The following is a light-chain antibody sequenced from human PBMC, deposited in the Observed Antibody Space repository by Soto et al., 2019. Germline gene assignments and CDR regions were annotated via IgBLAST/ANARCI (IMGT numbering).Light chain of an antibody. CDR3: QKYNNAPRT. CDR1: QGISNY. CDR2: AAS. V-gene: IGKV1-27*01. J-gene: IGKJ1*01. Sequence: DIQMTQSPSSLSASVGDTVTITCRASQGISNYLAWYQQKPGQVPNLLIYAASTLQSGVPSRFSGSGSGTDFTPTISSLRPEDVATYYCQKYNNAPRTFGQGPKVEI.